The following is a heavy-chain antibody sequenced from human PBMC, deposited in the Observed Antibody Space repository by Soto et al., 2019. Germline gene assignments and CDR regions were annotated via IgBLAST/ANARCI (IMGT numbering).Heavy chain of an antibody. Sequence: GSLRLSCAASGFIFSGYWMSWVRQAPGKGLEWVANIKQDGSEKFYVDSVKSRFTISRDNAKSSLSLQMSDLRAEDTAVYYCARGKGLDYWGQGALVTVSS. J-gene: IGHJ4*02. V-gene: IGHV3-7*04. CDR3: ARGKGLDY. CDR1: GFIFSGYW. CDR2: IKQDGSEK.